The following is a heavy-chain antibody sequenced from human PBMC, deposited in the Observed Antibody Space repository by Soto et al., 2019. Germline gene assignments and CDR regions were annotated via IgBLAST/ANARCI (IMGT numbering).Heavy chain of an antibody. CDR2: ISDTGGKT. J-gene: IGHJ4*02. D-gene: IGHD7-27*01. Sequence: EVQLLESGGTLVERGGSLRLSCAGSGFTFGNYVMTWVRQAPGKGLEWVSAISDTGGKTQYVDSVKGRFVISRDNSKNILYLQMNSLRVEDTAVYFCAKDPFLNWGFNYFEDWGRGTLVTVSS. CDR1: GFTFGNYV. V-gene: IGHV3-23*01. CDR3: AKDPFLNWGFNYFED.